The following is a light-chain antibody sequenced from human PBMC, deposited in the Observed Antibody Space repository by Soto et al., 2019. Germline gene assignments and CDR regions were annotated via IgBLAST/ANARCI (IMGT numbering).Light chain of an antibody. CDR1: SSDVDNGYNS. CDR2: EVR. V-gene: IGLV2-14*01. CDR3: SSYSTSATAYV. J-gene: IGLJ1*01. Sequence: QSVLTPPASVSGSPGQSITISCTGSSSDVDNGYNSVSWYQQHPGKAPKLMIYEVRNRPSGVSNRFSGSTSGDTASLTISGLQAERAADYYCSSYSTSATAYVYGTGPKVTV.